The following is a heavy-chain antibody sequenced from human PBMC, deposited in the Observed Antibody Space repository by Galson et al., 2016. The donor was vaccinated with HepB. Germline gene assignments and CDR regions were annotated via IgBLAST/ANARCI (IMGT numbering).Heavy chain of an antibody. V-gene: IGHV3-53*01. D-gene: IGHD3-3*01. Sequence: SLRLSCAASGFSVSSNYMSWVRQAPGKGLEWVSVIYSGGSTYYADSVKGRYTISRDNSKNTLYLQMNSLGAEDTAVYYCARARVRIFGVVNYSYGMDVWGQGTTVTVSS. J-gene: IGHJ6*02. CDR2: IYSGGST. CDR1: GFSVSSNY. CDR3: ARARVRIFGVVNYSYGMDV.